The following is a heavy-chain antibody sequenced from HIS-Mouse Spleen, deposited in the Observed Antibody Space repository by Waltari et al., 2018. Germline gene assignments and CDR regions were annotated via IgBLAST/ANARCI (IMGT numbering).Heavy chain of an antibody. Sequence: QVQLQESGPGLVKPSQTLSLTCTVSGGSISSCCYYWSWIRQHPGKGLEWIGYIYDSGSTYYNPSLKSRVTISVDTSKNQFSLKLSSVTAADTAVYYCARAPIRGYWYFDLWGRGTLVTVSS. CDR3: ARAPIRGYWYFDL. CDR1: GGSISSCCYY. J-gene: IGHJ2*01. CDR2: IYDSGST. V-gene: IGHV4-31*03. D-gene: IGHD3-16*01.